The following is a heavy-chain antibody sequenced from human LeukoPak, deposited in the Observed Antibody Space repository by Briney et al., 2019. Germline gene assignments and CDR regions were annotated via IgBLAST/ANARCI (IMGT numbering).Heavy chain of an antibody. CDR3: ARAAGYYGDPGWYFDL. Sequence: GGSLRLSCAASGFTVSSNYMSWVRQAPGKGLEWVSVIYSGGSTYYADSVKGRFTISRDNSKNTLYLQMNSLRAEDTAVYYCARAAGYYGDPGWYFDLWGRGTLVTVSS. J-gene: IGHJ2*01. CDR2: IYSGGST. V-gene: IGHV3-66*01. D-gene: IGHD4-17*01. CDR1: GFTVSSNY.